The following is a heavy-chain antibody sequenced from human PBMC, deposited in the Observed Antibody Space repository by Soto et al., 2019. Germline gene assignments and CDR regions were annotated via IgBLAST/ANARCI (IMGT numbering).Heavy chain of an antibody. CDR1: GFTFSSYA. V-gene: IGHV3-23*01. J-gene: IGHJ4*02. CDR3: AKDLRRAVAASPAHFFDY. CDR2: ISGSGGST. D-gene: IGHD6-19*01. Sequence: VQLLESGGGLVQPGGSLRLSCAASGFTFSSYAMSWVRQAPGKGLEWVSAISGSGGSTYYADSVKGRFTISRDNSKNTLYLQMNSLRAEDTAVYYCAKDLRRAVAASPAHFFDYWGQGTLVTVSS.